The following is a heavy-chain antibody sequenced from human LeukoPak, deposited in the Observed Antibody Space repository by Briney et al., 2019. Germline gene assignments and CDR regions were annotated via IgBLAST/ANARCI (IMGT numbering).Heavy chain of an antibody. CDR2: VNPNSGGT. V-gene: IGHV1-2*02. CDR3: ARDGVKGFDY. CDR1: GYTFSGYY. J-gene: IGHJ4*02. Sequence: GASVKVSCKASGYTFSGYYMHWVRQAPGQGLEWMGWVNPNSGGTDYEQKFQGRVTMTRDTSISTAYMELSRLRSDDTAVYYCARDGVKGFDYWGQGTLVTVSS.